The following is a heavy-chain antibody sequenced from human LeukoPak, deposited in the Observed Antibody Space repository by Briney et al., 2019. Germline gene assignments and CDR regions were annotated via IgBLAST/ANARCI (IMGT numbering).Heavy chain of an antibody. V-gene: IGHV3-30*03. Sequence: PGGSLRLSCAASGFTFSSYGMHWVRQAPGKGLEWVAVISYDGSNKYYADSVKGRFTISRDNSKNTLYLQMNSLRAEDTAVYYCATKPHPDAYLLWFGELGFYFDYWGQGTLVTVSS. D-gene: IGHD3-10*01. J-gene: IGHJ4*02. CDR1: GFTFSSYG. CDR2: ISYDGSNK. CDR3: ATKPHPDAYLLWFGELGFYFDY.